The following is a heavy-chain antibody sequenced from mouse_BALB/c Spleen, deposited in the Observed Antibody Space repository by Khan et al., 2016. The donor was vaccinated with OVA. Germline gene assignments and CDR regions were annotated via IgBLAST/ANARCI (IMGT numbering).Heavy chain of an antibody. D-gene: IGHD2-14*01. V-gene: IGHV1-4*01. J-gene: IGHJ4*01. CDR2: INPSSSYT. Sequence: QVRLQQSGAELTRPGASVKMSCKASGYTFTSNTMHWVKQRPGQGLEWIGYINPSSSYTNYNQKFKDKSTLTADKSSSTAYMQLSSLTSEDSAVYYCSRRTTGCAMDYWGQGTSVTVSS. CDR3: SRRTTGCAMDY. CDR1: GYTFTSNT.